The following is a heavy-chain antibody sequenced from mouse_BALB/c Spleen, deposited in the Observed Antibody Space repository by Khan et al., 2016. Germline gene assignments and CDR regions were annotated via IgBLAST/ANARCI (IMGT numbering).Heavy chain of an antibody. CDR1: GYSITSGYY. CDR2: ISYDGSN. Sequence: EVQLQESGPGLVKPSQSLSLTCSVTGYSITSGYYWNWIRQFPGNKLEWIGYISYDGSNNYNPSLKNRISITRDTSKNQFFLNLNSVTTEDPATLYCARAWYFDYWGQGTTLPVAS. CDR3: ARAWYFDY. V-gene: IGHV3-6*02. J-gene: IGHJ2*01.